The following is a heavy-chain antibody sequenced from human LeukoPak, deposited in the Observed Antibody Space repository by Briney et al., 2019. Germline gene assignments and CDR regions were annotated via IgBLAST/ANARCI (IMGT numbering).Heavy chain of an antibody. V-gene: IGHV1-69*13. CDR1: GFTFNNYG. Sequence: SVKVSCKASGFTFNNYGISWVRQAPGQGLEWMGGIIPIFGTANYAQKFQGRVTITADESTSTAYMELSSLRSEDTAVYYCARIHDSSGYYVRDWGQGTLVTVYS. J-gene: IGHJ4*02. D-gene: IGHD3-22*01. CDR3: ARIHDSSGYYVRD. CDR2: IIPIFGTA.